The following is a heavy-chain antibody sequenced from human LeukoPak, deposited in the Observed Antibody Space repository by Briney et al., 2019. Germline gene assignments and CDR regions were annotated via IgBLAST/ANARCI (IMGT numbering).Heavy chain of an antibody. CDR2: IKQDGSEK. CDR1: GFTFSSYW. V-gene: IGHV3-7*01. CDR3: ARLTMIVVVITDNPYWYFDL. Sequence: GGSLRLSCAASGFTFSSYWMSWVRQAPGEGLEWVANIKQDGSEKYYVDSVKGRFTISRDNAKNSLYLQMNSLRAEDTAVYYCARLTMIVVVITDNPYWYFDLWGRGTLVTVSS. D-gene: IGHD3-22*01. J-gene: IGHJ2*01.